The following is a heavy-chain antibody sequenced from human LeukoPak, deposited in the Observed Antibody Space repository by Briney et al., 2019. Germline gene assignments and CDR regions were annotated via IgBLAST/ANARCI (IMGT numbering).Heavy chain of an antibody. Sequence: SETLSLTCAVYGGSFSGYYWSWIRQPPGKGLEWIGEINHSGSTNYNPSLKSRVTISVDTSKNQFSLKLSSVTAADTAVYYCARGRITIFGVVIRSYYYYMDVWGKGTTVTVSS. D-gene: IGHD3-3*01. CDR2: INHSGST. J-gene: IGHJ6*03. CDR3: ARGRITIFGVVIRSYYYYMDV. V-gene: IGHV4-34*01. CDR1: GGSFSGYY.